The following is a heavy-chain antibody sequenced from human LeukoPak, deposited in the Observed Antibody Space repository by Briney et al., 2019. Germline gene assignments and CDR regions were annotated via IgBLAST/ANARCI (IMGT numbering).Heavy chain of an antibody. Sequence: GGSLRLSCAASGFTFDDYAMHWVRQAPGKGLEWVSGISWNSDSIGYADSVKGRFTISRDNAKNSLYLQMNSLRAEDTALYYCANDVQGLGHCRSTSCFDGFDIWGQGTMVTVSS. D-gene: IGHD2-2*01. CDR3: ANDVQGLGHCRSTSCFDGFDI. V-gene: IGHV3-9*01. J-gene: IGHJ3*02. CDR2: ISWNSDSI. CDR1: GFTFDDYA.